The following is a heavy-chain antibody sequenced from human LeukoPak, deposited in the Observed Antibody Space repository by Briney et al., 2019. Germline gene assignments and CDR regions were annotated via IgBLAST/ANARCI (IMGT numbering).Heavy chain of an antibody. V-gene: IGHV3-7*01. Sequence: GGSLRLSCAASGFTLSSYWMSWVPEAPGEGLEGLANIKQDGSEKYYVDSVKGRFTISRDNATNSLYMQMNSLRAEDTAVYYCARVGITMVRGRPGYYFDHWGQGTLVTVSS. CDR2: IKQDGSEK. CDR1: GFTLSSYW. CDR3: ARVGITMVRGRPGYYFDH. J-gene: IGHJ4*02. D-gene: IGHD3-10*01.